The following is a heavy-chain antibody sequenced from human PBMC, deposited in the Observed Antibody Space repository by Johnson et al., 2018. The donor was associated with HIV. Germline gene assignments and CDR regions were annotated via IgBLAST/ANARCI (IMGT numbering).Heavy chain of an antibody. J-gene: IGHJ3*01. D-gene: IGHD6-13*01. CDR3: AREGESQQLPLSDAFDV. Sequence: VQLVESGGGVVQPGGSLRLSCGASGFSVSNTYMNWVRQAPGKGLEWVSVMYSGGNTWYADSVRGKINISRDNSKYTLYLQMSSLKAEDTAMYYCAREGESQQLPLSDAFDVWGQGTMVIVSS. V-gene: IGHV3-66*01. CDR2: MYSGGNT. CDR1: GFSVSNTY.